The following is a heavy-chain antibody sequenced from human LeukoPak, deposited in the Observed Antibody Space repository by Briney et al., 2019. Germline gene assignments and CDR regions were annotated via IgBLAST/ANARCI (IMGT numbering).Heavy chain of an antibody. V-gene: IGHV3-21*01. CDR1: GFTFSDYS. Sequence: GGSLRLSCAASGFTFSDYSMNWVRQAPGKGLEWVSSISSTSKYIYYGDSVKGRFTISRDNAKNSLYLQMNSLRVEDTAVYYCARGTYDFWSIYYYYYYMDVWGKGTTVTVSS. CDR3: ARGTYDFWSIYYYYYYMDV. D-gene: IGHD3-3*01. CDR2: ISSTSKYI. J-gene: IGHJ6*03.